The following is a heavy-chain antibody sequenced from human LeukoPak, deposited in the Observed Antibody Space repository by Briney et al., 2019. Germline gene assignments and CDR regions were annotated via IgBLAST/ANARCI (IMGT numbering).Heavy chain of an antibody. CDR3: ARELNQAELLWFGESRTAFWFDP. CDR1: GGTFSSYA. Sequence: SVKVPCKASGGTFSSYAISWVRQAPGQGLEWMGGIIPIFGTANYAQKFQGRVTITADESTSTAYMELSSLRSEDTAVYYCARELNQAELLWFGESRTAFWFDPWGQGTLVTVSS. J-gene: IGHJ5*02. D-gene: IGHD3-10*01. CDR2: IIPIFGTA. V-gene: IGHV1-69*13.